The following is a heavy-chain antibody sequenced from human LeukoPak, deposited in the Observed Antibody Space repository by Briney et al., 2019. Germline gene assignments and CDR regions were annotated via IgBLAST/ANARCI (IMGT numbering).Heavy chain of an antibody. V-gene: IGHV1-24*01. J-gene: IGHJ6*02. CDR2: FDPEDGET. CDR1: GYTLTELS. CDR3: ATSGQLLDYYYYGMDV. D-gene: IGHD2-2*01. Sequence: ASVKVSCKVSGYTLTELSMHWVRQAPGKGLEWMGGFDPEDGETIYAQKFQGRVTMTEDTSTDTAYMELSSLRSEDTAVYYCATSGQLLDYYYYGMDVWGQGTTVTVSS.